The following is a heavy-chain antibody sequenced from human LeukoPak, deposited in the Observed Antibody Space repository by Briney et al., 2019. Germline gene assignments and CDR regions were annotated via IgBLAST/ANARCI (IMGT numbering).Heavy chain of an antibody. V-gene: IGHV3-23*01. D-gene: IGHD3-3*01. Sequence: GGSLRLSCAASGFTFSSYAMSWVRQAPGKGLEWASAISGSGGSTYYADSVKGRFTISRDNSKNTLYLQMNSLRAEDTAVYYCAKAPQYYDFWSGLRGAFDIWGQGTMVTVSS. J-gene: IGHJ3*02. CDR1: GFTFSSYA. CDR3: AKAPQYYDFWSGLRGAFDI. CDR2: ISGSGGST.